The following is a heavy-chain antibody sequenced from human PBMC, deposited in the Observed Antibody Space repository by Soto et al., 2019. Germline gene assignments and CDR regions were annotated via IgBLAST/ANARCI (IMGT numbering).Heavy chain of an antibody. D-gene: IGHD2-15*01. CDR2: LDPEDGET. Sequence: ASVKVSCKVSGYTQTELSMHWVRQAPGKGLEWMGGLDPEDGETIYAQKFQGRVTMTEDTSTDTAYMELSSLRSEDTAVYYCATAGYCSGGSCSLPYWGQGTLVTV. CDR3: ATAGYCSGGSCSLPY. V-gene: IGHV1-24*01. CDR1: GYTQTELS. J-gene: IGHJ4*02.